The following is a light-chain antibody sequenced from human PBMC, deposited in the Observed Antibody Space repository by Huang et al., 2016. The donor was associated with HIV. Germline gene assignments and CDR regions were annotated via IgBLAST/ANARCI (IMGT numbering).Light chain of an antibody. CDR3: QQRDDWLT. CDR1: QPISNH. V-gene: IGKV3-11*01. CDR2: DAS. Sequence: EIVLTQSPGTLSLFPGQRATLSCRASQPISNHLAWYQQKPGQAPRLLIYDASNRVTGISPKFSGSGYGTDFTLTINSLEPGDFAVYYCQQRDDWLTFGGGTTVE. J-gene: IGKJ4*01.